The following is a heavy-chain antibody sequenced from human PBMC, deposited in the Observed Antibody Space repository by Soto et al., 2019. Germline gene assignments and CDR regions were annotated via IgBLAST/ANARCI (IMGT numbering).Heavy chain of an antibody. Sequence: QLQLQESGPGLVKPSHTLSLTCTVSGGSISISNYYWGWIRQPPGKGLEWIGSINLSGSTYYNPYLHSRFTRSVDTSKSQCALKLCSVTAADAAVYYCAIRALTDLRCFDPWGQGTLVTVS. CDR2: INLSGST. CDR1: GGSISISNYY. D-gene: IGHD3-9*01. V-gene: IGHV4-39*01. J-gene: IGHJ5*02. CDR3: AIRALTDLRCFDP.